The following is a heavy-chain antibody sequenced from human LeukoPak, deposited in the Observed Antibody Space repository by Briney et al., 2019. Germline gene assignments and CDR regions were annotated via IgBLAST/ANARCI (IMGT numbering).Heavy chain of an antibody. CDR3: ARARYSGSYSRFEAFDI. CDR2: IYSGGST. CDR1: GFTVSSNY. J-gene: IGHJ3*02. Sequence: GGSLRLSCAASGFTVSSNYMSWVRQAPGKGLEWVSVIYSGGSTYYADSVKGRFTISRDKSKNTLYLQMNSLRAEDTAVYYCARARYSGSYSRFEAFDIWGQGTMVTVSS. V-gene: IGHV3-66*02. D-gene: IGHD1-26*01.